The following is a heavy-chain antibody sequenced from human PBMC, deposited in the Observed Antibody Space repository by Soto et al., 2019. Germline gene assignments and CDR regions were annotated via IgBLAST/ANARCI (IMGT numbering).Heavy chain of an antibody. CDR2: IIPIFGTA. Sequence: VASVKVSCKASGGTFSSYAISWVRQAPGQGLEWMGGIIPIFGTANYAQKFQGRVTITADESTSTAYMELSSLRSEDTAVYYCARIWSGYRRLSYYYYGMDVWG. V-gene: IGHV1-69*13. D-gene: IGHD3-3*01. CDR3: ARIWSGYRRLSYYYYGMDV. CDR1: GGTFSSYA. J-gene: IGHJ6*02.